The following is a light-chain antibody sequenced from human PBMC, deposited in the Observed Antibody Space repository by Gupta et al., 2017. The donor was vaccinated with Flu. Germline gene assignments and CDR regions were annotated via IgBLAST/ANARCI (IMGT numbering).Light chain of an antibody. CDR3: QQYGDWWT. V-gene: IGKV1-5*03. Sequence: QQKPGKAPKLLIYEASRGEGGVPTRFSGSGSGTEFTLTSNSLQPDDCANYYWQQYGDWWTFGQGTKVEIK. J-gene: IGKJ1*01. CDR2: EAS.